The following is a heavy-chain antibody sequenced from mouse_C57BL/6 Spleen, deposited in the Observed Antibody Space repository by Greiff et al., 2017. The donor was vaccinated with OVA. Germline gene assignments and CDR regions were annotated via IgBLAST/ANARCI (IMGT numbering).Heavy chain of an antibody. J-gene: IGHJ4*01. D-gene: IGHD2-2*01. Sequence: VQLQQPGAELVKPWASVKLSCKASGYTFTSYWMHWVKQRPGQGLEWIGMIHPNSGSTNYNEKFKSKATLTVDKSSSTAYMQLSSLTSEDSAVYYCAREGTYGSYYAMDYWGQGTSFTVSS. CDR1: GYTFTSYW. V-gene: IGHV1-64*01. CDR2: IHPNSGST. CDR3: AREGTYGSYYAMDY.